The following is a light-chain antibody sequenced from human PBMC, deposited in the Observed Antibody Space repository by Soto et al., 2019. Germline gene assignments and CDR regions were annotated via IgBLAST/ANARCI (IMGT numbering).Light chain of an antibody. CDR2: DTT. CDR3: LLSYNGPYV. V-gene: IGLV7-46*01. Sequence: QAVVTQEPSPTVSPGGTVTLTCGSSTGAVTNGHYPYWFQQKPGQAPRTLIYDTTNRHSWTPARFSGSLLGGKAALALSGAQPEDEAEYYCLLSYNGPYVFGTGTKATVL. CDR1: TGAVTNGHY. J-gene: IGLJ1*01.